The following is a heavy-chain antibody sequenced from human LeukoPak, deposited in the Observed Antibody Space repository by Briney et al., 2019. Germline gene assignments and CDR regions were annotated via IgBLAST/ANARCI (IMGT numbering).Heavy chain of an antibody. J-gene: IGHJ3*02. Sequence: SETLSLTCAVYGGSFSGYYWSWIRQPPGKGLEWIGEINHSGSTNYNPSLKSRVTISVDTSKNQFSLKLSSVTAAVTAVYYCARDRMGLGPKFPGFDAFDIWGQGTMVTVSS. CDR1: GGSFSGYY. CDR2: INHSGST. D-gene: IGHD2-15*01. CDR3: ARDRMGLGPKFPGFDAFDI. V-gene: IGHV4-34*01.